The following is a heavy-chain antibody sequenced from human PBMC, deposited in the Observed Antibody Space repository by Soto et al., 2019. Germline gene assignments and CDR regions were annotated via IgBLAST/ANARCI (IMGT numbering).Heavy chain of an antibody. J-gene: IGHJ6*02. CDR1: GFTFASSA. CDR2: IVVGSGHT. CDR3: AAASSTSGGYYGLDV. D-gene: IGHD2-2*01. Sequence: GASVKVSCKTSGFTFASSAMQWVRQARGQPLEWIGWIVVGSGHTNYAQKFQERVTITRDMSTSTAYMEVSSLRSEDTAVYYCAAASSTSGGYYGLDVWGQGTTVTVSS. V-gene: IGHV1-58*02.